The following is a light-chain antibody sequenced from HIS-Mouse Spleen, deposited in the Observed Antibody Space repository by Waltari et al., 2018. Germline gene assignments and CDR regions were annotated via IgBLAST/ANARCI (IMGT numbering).Light chain of an antibody. CDR2: EGS. Sequence: QSALTQPASVSGSPGQSITISCTGTSSDVGSYTLVSWYQQPPGKAPKLMIYEGSKRPSGVSNRFSGSKSGNTASLTISGLQAEDEADYYCCSYAGSSTFEVFGGGTKLTVL. V-gene: IGLV2-23*03. J-gene: IGLJ2*01. CDR3: CSYAGSSTFEV. CDR1: SSDVGSYTL.